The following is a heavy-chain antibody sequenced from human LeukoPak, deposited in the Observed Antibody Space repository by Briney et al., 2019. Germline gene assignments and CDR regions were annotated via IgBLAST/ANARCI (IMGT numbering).Heavy chain of an antibody. J-gene: IGHJ4*02. CDR3: ARDPGYYGSGSRGAFDY. V-gene: IGHV4-4*07. CDR2: IYTSGST. CDR1: GGSIRSYY. D-gene: IGHD3-10*01. Sequence: SETLSLTCTVAGGSIRSYYWSWIRQPAGKGLEWIGRIYTSGSTNYNPSLESRVTMSVDTSRNQFSLRLSSVTAADTAVYYCARDPGYYGSGSRGAFDYWGQGTLVTVSS.